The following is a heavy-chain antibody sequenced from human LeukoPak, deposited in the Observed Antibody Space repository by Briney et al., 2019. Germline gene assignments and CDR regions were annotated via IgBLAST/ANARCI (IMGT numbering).Heavy chain of an antibody. Sequence: GASVKVSCKASGYTFTGYYMHWVRQAPGPGLEWMGWINPNHGDTNYAQKFQDRVSMTRDTSISTAYMHLSRLRSDDTAVYYCARSPHILTGENFDYWGQGTLLTVSS. CDR1: GYTFTGYY. CDR2: INPNHGDT. D-gene: IGHD3-9*01. V-gene: IGHV1-2*02. J-gene: IGHJ4*02. CDR3: ARSPHILTGENFDY.